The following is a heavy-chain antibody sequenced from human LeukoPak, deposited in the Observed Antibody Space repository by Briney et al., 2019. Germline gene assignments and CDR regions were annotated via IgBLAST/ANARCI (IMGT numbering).Heavy chain of an antibody. Sequence: GGSLRLSCAASGFTFSSYAMHWVRQAPGKGLEWVAVISYDGSNKYYADSVKGRFTISRDNSKNTLYLQMNSLRAEDTAVYYCAKDRRLVRTLVVVAATPSPYYYYGMDVWGQGTTVTVSS. CDR3: AKDRRLVRTLVVVAATPSPYYYYGMDV. J-gene: IGHJ6*02. V-gene: IGHV3-30*01. CDR2: ISYDGSNK. CDR1: GFTFSSYA. D-gene: IGHD2-15*01.